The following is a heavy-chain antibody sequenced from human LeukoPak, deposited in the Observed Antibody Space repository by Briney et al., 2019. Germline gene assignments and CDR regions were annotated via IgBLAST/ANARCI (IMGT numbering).Heavy chain of an antibody. J-gene: IGHJ4*02. CDR1: GFTFSDYW. CDR3: AREMGWLPTLDH. CDR2: ISISSTSI. Sequence: GGSLRLSCAASGFTFSDYWMHWVRQAPGKGLEWVSSISISSTSIKYADSVKGRFTISRDNAKNSVYLQMSSLRVEDTAVYYCAREMGWLPTLDHWGQGTLVTVAS. D-gene: IGHD5-12*01. V-gene: IGHV3-21*01.